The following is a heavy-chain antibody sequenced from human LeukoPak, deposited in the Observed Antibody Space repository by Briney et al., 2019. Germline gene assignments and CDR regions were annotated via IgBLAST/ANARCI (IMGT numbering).Heavy chain of an antibody. Sequence: GGSLRLSCAASGFTFSSYSMNWVRQAPGKGREWVSYISSSSSYIYYADSVKGRFTISRDNAKNSLYLQMNSLRAEDTAVYYCAKRTRIGDFDYWGQGTLVTVSS. CDR3: AKRTRIGDFDY. V-gene: IGHV3-21*04. D-gene: IGHD2-8*01. CDR1: GFTFSSYS. J-gene: IGHJ4*02. CDR2: ISSSSSYI.